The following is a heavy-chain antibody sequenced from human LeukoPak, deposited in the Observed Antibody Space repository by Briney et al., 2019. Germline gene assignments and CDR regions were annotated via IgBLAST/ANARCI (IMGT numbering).Heavy chain of an antibody. D-gene: IGHD1-1*01. CDR1: GFTFSNYN. CDR2: ISSDSSTI. CDR3: AKNDFFDY. J-gene: IGHJ4*02. V-gene: IGHV3-48*01. Sequence: GGSPRLSCAASGFTFSNYNMNWVRQAPGKGLEWVSYISSDSSTINYGDSVKGRFTISRDNAKSSLYLQMNSLRAGDTAVYYCAKNDFFDYWGQGTLVTVSS.